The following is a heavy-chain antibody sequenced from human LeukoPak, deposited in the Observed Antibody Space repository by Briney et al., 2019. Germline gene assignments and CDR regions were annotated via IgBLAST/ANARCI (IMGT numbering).Heavy chain of an antibody. V-gene: IGHV3-74*01. CDR2: TNSDGSNT. CDR3: ARDGGGSYRDYYFDY. Sequence: GGSLRLSCAASGFTFSSYWMYWVRQAPGKGLVWVSRTNSDGSNTIYADSVKGRFTISRDNAKNTLYLQMNSLRAEDTAVYYCARDGGGSYRDYYFDYWGQGTLVTVPS. D-gene: IGHD1-26*01. J-gene: IGHJ4*02. CDR1: GFTFSSYW.